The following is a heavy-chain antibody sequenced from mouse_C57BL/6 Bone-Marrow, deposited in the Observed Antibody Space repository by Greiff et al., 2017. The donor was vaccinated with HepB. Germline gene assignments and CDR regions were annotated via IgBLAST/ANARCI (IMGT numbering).Heavy chain of an antibody. CDR1: GYTFTSYW. CDR3: ARSPHYYGSSDDAMDY. V-gene: IGHV1-59*01. J-gene: IGHJ4*01. CDR2: IDPSDSYT. Sequence: QVQLQQPGAELVRPGTSVKLSCKASGYTFTSYWMHWVKQRPGQGLEWIGVIDPSDSYTNYNQKFKGKATLTVDTASSTAYMQLSSLTSEDSAVYYCARSPHYYGSSDDAMDYWGQGTSVTVSS. D-gene: IGHD1-1*01.